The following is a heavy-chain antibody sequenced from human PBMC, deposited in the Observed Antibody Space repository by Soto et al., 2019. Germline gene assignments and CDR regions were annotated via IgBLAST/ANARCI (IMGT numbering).Heavy chain of an antibody. CDR1: GYNFISYG. Sequence: QVQLVQSGPEVKKAGASVKVSCKASGYNFISYGINWVRQAPGQGLEWMGWISAYNGDTNYAQSLQGRVTMTTDTSTTTAYMELRSLRSDDTAIYYCARERYGREGWFDPWGQVTLVTVSS. D-gene: IGHD6-13*01. CDR3: ARERYGREGWFDP. CDR2: ISAYNGDT. J-gene: IGHJ5*02. V-gene: IGHV1-18*01.